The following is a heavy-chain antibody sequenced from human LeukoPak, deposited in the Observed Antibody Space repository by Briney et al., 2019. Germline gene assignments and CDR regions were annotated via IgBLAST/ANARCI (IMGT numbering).Heavy chain of an antibody. CDR2: IWYDGSNK. J-gene: IGHJ4*02. CDR3: ARVGTSWAFDY. V-gene: IGHV3-33*01. D-gene: IGHD2-2*01. Sequence: GRSLRLSCAASGFTFNNYCMHWVRQAPGKGLEWVAVIWYDGSNKYYADSVKGRFTISRDNSKNTLYLQMNSLRAEDTAVYYCARVGTSWAFDYWGQGILVTVSS. CDR1: GFTFNNYC.